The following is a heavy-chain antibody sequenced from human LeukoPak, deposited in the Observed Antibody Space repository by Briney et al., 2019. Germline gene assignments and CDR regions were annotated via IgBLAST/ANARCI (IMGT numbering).Heavy chain of an antibody. Sequence: SVKVSCKASGYTFTGYYMHWVRQAPGQGLEWMGRIIPILGIANYAQKFQGRVTITADKSTSTAYMELSSLRSEDTAVYYCARTLIGGSYFDYWGQGTLVTVSS. CDR3: ARTLIGGSYFDY. J-gene: IGHJ4*02. CDR1: GYTFTGYY. V-gene: IGHV1-69*02. CDR2: IIPILGIA. D-gene: IGHD2-15*01.